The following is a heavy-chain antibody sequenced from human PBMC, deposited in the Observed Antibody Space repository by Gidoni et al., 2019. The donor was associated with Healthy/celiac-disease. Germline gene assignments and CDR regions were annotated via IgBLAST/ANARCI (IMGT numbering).Heavy chain of an antibody. D-gene: IGHD3-3*01. CDR3: TRFDDFWSGYYSDYFDY. V-gene: IGHV3-73*02. CDR1: GFPFSGSA. Sequence: EVQLVESGGGLVQPGGSLKLSCAASGFPFSGSAMHWVRPASGKGLEWVGRIRSKANSYATAYAASVKGRFTISRDDSKNTAYLQMNSLKTEDTAVYYCTRFDDFWSGYYSDYFDYWGQGTLVTVSS. CDR2: IRSKANSYAT. J-gene: IGHJ4*02.